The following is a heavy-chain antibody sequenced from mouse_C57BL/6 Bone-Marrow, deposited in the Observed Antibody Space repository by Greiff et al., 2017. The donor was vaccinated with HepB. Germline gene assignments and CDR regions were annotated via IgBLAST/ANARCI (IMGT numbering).Heavy chain of an antibody. CDR1: GYTFTGYW. CDR3: ARLREGAWFAY. CDR2: ILPGSGSN. Sequence: VQLQQSGAELMKPGASVKLSCKATGYTFTGYWIEWIGEILPGSGSNTYNEKFKGKATFTADTSSNTAYMQLSSLTTEDSAIYYCARLREGAWFAYWGQGTLVTVSA. V-gene: IGHV1-9*01. J-gene: IGHJ3*01. D-gene: IGHD2-12*01.